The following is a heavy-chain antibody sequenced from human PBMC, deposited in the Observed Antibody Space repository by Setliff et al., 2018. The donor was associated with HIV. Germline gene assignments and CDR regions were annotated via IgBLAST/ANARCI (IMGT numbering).Heavy chain of an antibody. CDR2: ISTYNGNT. Sequence: ASVKVSCKASGYTFTNYGINWVRQAPGQGPEWMGWISTYNGNTNYAEVLQGRVTMTTDTSTRTAYMELTSLRSDDTAVYYCARGVVFYYDSSGRYVVKYFDYWGQGTLVTVSS. V-gene: IGHV1-18*01. D-gene: IGHD3-22*01. CDR3: ARGVVFYYDSSGRYVVKYFDY. J-gene: IGHJ4*02. CDR1: GYTFTNYG.